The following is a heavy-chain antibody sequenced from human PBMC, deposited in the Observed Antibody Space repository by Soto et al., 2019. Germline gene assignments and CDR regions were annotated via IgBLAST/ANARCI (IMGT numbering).Heavy chain of an antibody. J-gene: IGHJ3*02. CDR3: ARSLIWGVEMVSAFDI. Sequence: PSETLSLTCTVSGGSLSSYYWSWIRQPPGKGLEWIGYIYYSGSTNYNPSLKSRVTISVDTSKNQFSLKLSSVTAADTAVYYCARSLIWGVEMVSAFDIWGQGTMVTVSS. D-gene: IGHD3-10*01. CDR2: IYYSGST. V-gene: IGHV4-59*01. CDR1: GGSLSSYY.